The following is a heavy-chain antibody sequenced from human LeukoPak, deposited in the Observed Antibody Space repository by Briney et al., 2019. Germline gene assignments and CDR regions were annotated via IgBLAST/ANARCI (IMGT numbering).Heavy chain of an antibody. D-gene: IGHD3-10*01. CDR3: ARAVDALWFGEFLYYFDY. CDR2: INPNSGGT. V-gene: IGHV1-2*02. CDR1: GYTFTGYY. J-gene: IGHJ4*02. Sequence: ASVKVSCKASGYTFTGYYMHWVRQAPGQGLEWMGWINPNSGGTNYAQKFQGRVTMTRDTSISTAYMELSRLRSDDTAVYYCARAVDALWFGEFLYYFDYWGQGTLVTVSS.